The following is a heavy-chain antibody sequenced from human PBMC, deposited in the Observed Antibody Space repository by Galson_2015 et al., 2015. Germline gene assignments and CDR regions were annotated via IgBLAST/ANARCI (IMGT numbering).Heavy chain of an antibody. D-gene: IGHD6-19*01. J-gene: IGHJ6*02. CDR2: ISYDGSDK. CDR3: ARGYSSGWSGPYYYYGMDV. V-gene: IGHV3-30-3*01. CDR1: GGTFSSYA. Sequence: SLRLSCKASGGTFSSYAMHWVRQAPGKGLEWVAVISYDGSDKYYADSVKGRFTISRDNSKNTLYLQMNSLRAEDTAVYYCARGYSSGWSGPYYYYGMDVWGQGTTVTVSS.